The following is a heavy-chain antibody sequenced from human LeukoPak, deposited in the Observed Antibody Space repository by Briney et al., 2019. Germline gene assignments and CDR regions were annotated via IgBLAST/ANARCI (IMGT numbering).Heavy chain of an antibody. CDR3: AREGPGNWFDP. Sequence: SETLSLTCAVYGGSFSGYYWSWIRQPPGKGLEWIGEINHSGSTNYNPSLKSRVTISVDTSKNQFSLKLSSVTAADTAVYYCAREGPGNWFDPWGQGTLVTVSS. D-gene: IGHD7-27*01. V-gene: IGHV4-34*01. J-gene: IGHJ5*02. CDR1: GGSFSGYY. CDR2: INHSGST.